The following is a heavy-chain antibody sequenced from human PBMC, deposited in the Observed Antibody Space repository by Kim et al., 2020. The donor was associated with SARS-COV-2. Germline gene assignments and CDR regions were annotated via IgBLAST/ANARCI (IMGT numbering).Heavy chain of an antibody. V-gene: IGHV1-8*01. Sequence: QKFQGRVTMTRNTSISTAYMELSSLRSEDTAVYYCARGPDYGSGSSHFYYWGQGTLVTVSS. J-gene: IGHJ4*02. D-gene: IGHD3-10*01. CDR3: ARGPDYGSGSSHFYY.